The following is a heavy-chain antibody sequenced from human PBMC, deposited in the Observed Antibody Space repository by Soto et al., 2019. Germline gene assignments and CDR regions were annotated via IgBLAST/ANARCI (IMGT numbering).Heavy chain of an antibody. V-gene: IGHV3-30-3*01. D-gene: IGHD5-12*01. CDR2: ISYDGSNR. CDR3: AREGYSGWYSWFDP. CDR1: GFTFSSYA. Sequence: GGSLRLSCAASGFTFSSYAMHWFRQAPGKGLEWVAVISYDGSNRYYADSVKGRFTISRDNSKNTLYLQMNSLRAEDTAVYYCAREGYSGWYSWFDPWGQRTLVTVSS. J-gene: IGHJ5*02.